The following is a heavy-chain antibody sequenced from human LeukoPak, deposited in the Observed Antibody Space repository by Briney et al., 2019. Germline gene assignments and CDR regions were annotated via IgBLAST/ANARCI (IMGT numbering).Heavy chain of an antibody. CDR2: ISSSSSYI. V-gene: IGHV3-21*01. D-gene: IGHD6-13*01. CDR3: SSSNRHELDY. CDR1: GFTFSSYS. J-gene: IGHJ4*02. Sequence: GGSLRLSCAAAGFTFSSYSMNWVRQAAGEWLEWVSSISSSSSYIYYADSVKGRFTISRDNAKNSLYLQMNSLRAEDTAVYYCSSSNRHELDYWGQGTLVTVSS.